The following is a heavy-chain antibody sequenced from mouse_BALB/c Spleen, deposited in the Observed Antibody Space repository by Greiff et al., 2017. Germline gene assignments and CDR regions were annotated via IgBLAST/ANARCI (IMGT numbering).Heavy chain of an antibody. CDR1: GYTFTSYW. CDR3: ARGGSSFDY. CDR2: INPSNGRT. D-gene: IGHD1-1*01. J-gene: IGHJ2*01. V-gene: IGHV1S81*02. Sequence: QVQLQQPGAELVKPGASVKLSCKASGYTFTSYWMHWVKQRPGQGLEWIGEINPSNGRTNYNEKFKSKATLTVDKSSSTAYMQLSSLTSEDSAVYYCARGGSSFDYGGQGTTLTVSS.